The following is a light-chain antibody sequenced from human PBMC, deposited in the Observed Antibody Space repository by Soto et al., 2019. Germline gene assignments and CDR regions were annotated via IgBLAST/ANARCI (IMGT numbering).Light chain of an antibody. J-gene: IGLJ3*02. V-gene: IGLV2-14*01. Sequence: QSALTQPASVSGSPGQSITISCTGTSSDIGGYNYVSWYQQHPGKAPKLMIYEVTNRPSGVSSRFSGSKSGNTASLTISALQAEDEADYYCSSYRSGSTLVFGGGTKLTVL. CDR1: SSDIGGYNY. CDR3: SSYRSGSTLV. CDR2: EVT.